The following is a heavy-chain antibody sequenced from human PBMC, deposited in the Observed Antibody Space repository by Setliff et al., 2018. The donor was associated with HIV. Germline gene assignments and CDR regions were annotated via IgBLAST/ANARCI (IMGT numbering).Heavy chain of an antibody. J-gene: IGHJ3*02. Sequence: SETLSLTCTVSGGSISSYYWSWIRQPPGKGLELIGNLFYNRNTYYNPSLKSRVTISVDTSKNQFSLKLSSVTAADTAVYYCAREDTAVASAFDIWGQGTMVTVSS. CDR1: GGSISSYY. D-gene: IGHD5-18*01. CDR2: LFYNRNT. V-gene: IGHV4-59*12. CDR3: AREDTAVASAFDI.